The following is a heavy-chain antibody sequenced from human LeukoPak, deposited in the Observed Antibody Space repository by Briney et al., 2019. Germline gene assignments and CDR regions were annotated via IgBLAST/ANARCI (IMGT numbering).Heavy chain of an antibody. CDR2: INPNSGGT. V-gene: IGHV1-2*02. CDR3: ARGHPGSSSSFGAFDI. Sequence: ASVKVSCKASGYTFTGYYMHWVRQAPGQGLEWMGWINPNSGGTNYAQKFQGRVTMTRDTSISTAYMELSRLRSDDTAVYYCARGHPGSSSSFGAFDIWGQGTMVTVSS. CDR1: GYTFTGYY. J-gene: IGHJ3*02. D-gene: IGHD6-13*01.